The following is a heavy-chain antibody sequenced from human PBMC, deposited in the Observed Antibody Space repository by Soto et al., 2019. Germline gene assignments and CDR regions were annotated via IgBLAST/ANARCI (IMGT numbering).Heavy chain of an antibody. CDR2: TYYRSKWYN. D-gene: IGHD1-20*01. CDR3: ARADGEITGKRDYYYGMDV. Sequence: SQTLSLTCAISGDSVSSNSAAWNWIRQSPSRGLEWLGRTYYRSKWYNDYAVSVKSRITINPDTSKNQFSLQLNSVTPEDTAVYYCARADGEITGKRDYYYGMDVWGQGTTVTVSS. J-gene: IGHJ6*02. CDR1: GDSVSSNSAA. V-gene: IGHV6-1*01.